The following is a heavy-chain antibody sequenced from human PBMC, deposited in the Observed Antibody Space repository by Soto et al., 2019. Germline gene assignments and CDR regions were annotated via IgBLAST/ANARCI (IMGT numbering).Heavy chain of an antibody. J-gene: IGHJ4*02. D-gene: IGHD1-1*01. CDR3: TTTKGRLEPHTNDF. Sequence: EVQLVESGGGSVKPGGSLRLSCAGSGFTFSNAWMSWVRRAPGKGLEWVGRIKSDAYGGAIDYSAPVKVRVTISRADSNNTRFLQLNNLRAEATDMYSCTTTKGRLEPHTNDFWGQGTPVIVSS. CDR1: GFTFSNAW. CDR2: IKSDAYGGAI. V-gene: IGHV3-15*01.